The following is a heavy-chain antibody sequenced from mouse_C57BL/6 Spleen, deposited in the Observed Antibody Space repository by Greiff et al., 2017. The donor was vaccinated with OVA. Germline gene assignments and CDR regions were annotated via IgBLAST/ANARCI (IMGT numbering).Heavy chain of an antibody. CDR3: ARSTALRYFDV. Sequence: VQLQQSGPELVKPGASVKISCKASGYSFTDYNMNWVKQSNGKSLEWIGAIIPNYGTNSYNQKLKGKATLTVDQSSSTAYMQLNSLTSEDTAIYYCARSTALRYFDVWGTGTTVTVSS. CDR2: IIPNYGTN. CDR1: GYSFTDYN. D-gene: IGHD2-1*01. J-gene: IGHJ1*03. V-gene: IGHV1-39*01.